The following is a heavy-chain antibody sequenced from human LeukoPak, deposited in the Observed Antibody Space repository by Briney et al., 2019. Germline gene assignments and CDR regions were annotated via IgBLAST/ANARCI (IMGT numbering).Heavy chain of an antibody. J-gene: IGHJ4*02. CDR3: ARAPGVVLWFGELSGLGY. CDR1: GYTFTSYG. V-gene: IGHV1-18*01. CDR2: ISAYNGNT. Sequence: ASVKVSCKASGYTFTSYGISWVRQAPGQGLEWMGWISAYNGNTNYAQKLQGRVTMTTDTSTSTAYMELRSLRSDDTAVYYCARAPGVVLWFGELSGLGYWGQGTLVTVSS. D-gene: IGHD3-10*01.